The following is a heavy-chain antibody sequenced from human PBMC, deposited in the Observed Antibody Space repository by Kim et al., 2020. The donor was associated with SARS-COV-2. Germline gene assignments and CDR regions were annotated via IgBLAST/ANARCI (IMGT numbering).Heavy chain of an antibody. D-gene: IGHD3-22*01. Sequence: GSLSLTCTVSGGSISSYYWSWIRQPPGKGLEWIGYIYYSGSTNYNPSLKSRVSISVDTPKNQFSLKLSSVTGADTAVYYCARRRVGNYDRSDNYNNWFDPWGQGTLVTVSS. CDR2: IYYSGST. V-gene: IGHV4-59*01. CDR3: ARRRVGNYDRSDNYNNWFDP. CDR1: GGSISSYY. J-gene: IGHJ5*02.